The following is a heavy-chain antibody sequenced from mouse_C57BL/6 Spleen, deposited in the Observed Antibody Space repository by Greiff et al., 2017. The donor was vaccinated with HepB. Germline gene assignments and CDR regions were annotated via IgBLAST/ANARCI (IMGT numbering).Heavy chain of an antibody. Sequence: VQLQQSGPELVKPGASVKISCKASGYAFSSSWMNWVKQRPGKGLEWIGRIYPGDGDTNYNGKFKGKATLTADNSSSTAYMPRSSLTSEDSAVYFCARHNWDYFDYWGQGTTLTVSS. V-gene: IGHV1-82*01. J-gene: IGHJ2*01. D-gene: IGHD4-1*01. CDR1: GYAFSSSW. CDR3: ARHNWDYFDY. CDR2: IYPGDGDT.